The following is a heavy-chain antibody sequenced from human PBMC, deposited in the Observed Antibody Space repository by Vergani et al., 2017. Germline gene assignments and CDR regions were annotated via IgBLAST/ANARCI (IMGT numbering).Heavy chain of an antibody. J-gene: IGHJ3*02. CDR2: ISWNSGSI. CDR1: GFTFDDYA. CDR3: HSSGFHYAFDI. V-gene: IGHV3-9*01. Sequence: EVQLVESGGGLVQPGRSLRLSCAASGFTFDDYAMHWFRQAPGKGLEWVSGISWNSGSIGYADSVKGRFTISRDNAKNSLYLQMNSLRAEDTALYYCHSSGFHYAFDIWGQGTMVTVSS. D-gene: IGHD3-22*01.